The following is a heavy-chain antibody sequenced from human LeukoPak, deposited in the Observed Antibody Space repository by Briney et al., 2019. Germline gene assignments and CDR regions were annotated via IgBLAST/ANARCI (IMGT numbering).Heavy chain of an antibody. CDR2: ISDGGST. J-gene: IGHJ4*02. CDR3: ARGVFN. D-gene: IGHD3-10*01. CDR1: GFTFSDHY. V-gene: IGHV3-53*01. Sequence: GGSLRLSCATSGFTFSDHYMNWVRQAPGKGLDWVSVISDGGSTYYADSVRGRFTISRDNSKNTLFLQMNSLRVEDTAVYYCARGVFNWGQGTLVTVSS.